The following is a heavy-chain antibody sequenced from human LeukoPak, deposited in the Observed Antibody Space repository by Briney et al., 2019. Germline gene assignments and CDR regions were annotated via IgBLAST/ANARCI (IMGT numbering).Heavy chain of an antibody. J-gene: IGHJ4*02. D-gene: IGHD3-9*01. CDR3: TTDLLTGLDY. CDR2: IKSKTDGGKT. CDR1: GFTLSKAW. Sequence: PGGSLSLSCAVSGFTLSKAWMSWVRQAPGKGLEWVCRIKSKTDGGKTDYAAPVKGRLTISRDDSKNTLYLQMNSRKTEDTAVYYCTTDLLTGLDYWGQGTLVTVSS. V-gene: IGHV3-15*01.